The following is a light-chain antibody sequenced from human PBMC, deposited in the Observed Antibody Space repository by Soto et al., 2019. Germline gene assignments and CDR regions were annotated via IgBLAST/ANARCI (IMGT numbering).Light chain of an antibody. CDR3: MQCIAFPLT. Sequence: DIVMTQTPLSLPVTPGEPASISCRSSQSLLDSDDGNTYLDWYLQKPGQSPQLLIYAVSYRASGAPDRFSGRGSSTDFTLKISRVEAEDFGVCYSMQCIAFPLTFVVGSKLGIK. CDR1: QSLLDSDDGNTY. CDR2: AVS. V-gene: IGKV2-40*01. J-gene: IGKJ4*01.